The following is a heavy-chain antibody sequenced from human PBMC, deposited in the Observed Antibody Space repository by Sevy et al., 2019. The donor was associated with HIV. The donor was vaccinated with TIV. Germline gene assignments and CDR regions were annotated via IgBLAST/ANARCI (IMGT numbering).Heavy chain of an antibody. CDR3: ARGPKGPNPLDY. V-gene: IGHV1-2*02. Sequence: ASVKVSCKASGYTFTGYYIHWVRQAPGQGLEWMGWINPNTGGTNYAQKFQGRVTMTRDTSTSSAYMELSELGSDDTAVFYCARGPKGPNPLDYWGQGTLVTVSS. CDR1: GYTFTGYY. J-gene: IGHJ4*02. CDR2: INPNTGGT.